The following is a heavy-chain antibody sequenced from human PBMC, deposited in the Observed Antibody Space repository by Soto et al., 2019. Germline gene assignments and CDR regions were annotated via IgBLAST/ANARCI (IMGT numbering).Heavy chain of an antibody. CDR1: GGSFSGYF. Sequence: SETLCVTCTVYGGSFSGYFWNWIGQSPGKGLEWIGKVNHNGRNNYNPSLKSRVTISMDMSKNQFSLKLTSVTAADTAVYYRARGGSSAWKVAFDFWGQGTMVTVSS. CDR2: VNHNGRN. V-gene: IGHV4-34*01. CDR3: ARGGSSAWKVAFDF. J-gene: IGHJ3*01. D-gene: IGHD6-19*01.